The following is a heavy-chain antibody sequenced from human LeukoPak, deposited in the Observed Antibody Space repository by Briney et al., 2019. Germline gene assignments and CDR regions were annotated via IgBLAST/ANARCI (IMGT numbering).Heavy chain of an antibody. D-gene: IGHD2-2*01. CDR3: VSFYETY. Sequence: GGSLRLSCAASGNYWMHWVRQAPGKGLVWVSHINSDGSWTSYADSVKGRFTISKDNAKNTVYLQMNNLRAEDAAVYYCVSFYETYWGRGTLVTISS. CDR2: INSDGSWT. J-gene: IGHJ4*02. CDR1: GNYW. V-gene: IGHV3-74*01.